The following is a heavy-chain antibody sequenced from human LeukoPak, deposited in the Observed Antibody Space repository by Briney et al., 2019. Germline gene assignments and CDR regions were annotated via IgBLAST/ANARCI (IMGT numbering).Heavy chain of an antibody. Sequence: SETLSLTCAVYGGSFSGYYWSWIRQPPGKVLEWIGSIYYSGSTYYNPSLKSRVTISVDTSKNQFSLKLSSVTAADTALYYCARPEDCNKPGAFDIWGQGTLVTVSS. CDR2: IYYSGST. CDR3: ARPEDCNKPGAFDI. V-gene: IGHV4-34*01. D-gene: IGHD2-15*01. J-gene: IGHJ3*02. CDR1: GGSFSGYY.